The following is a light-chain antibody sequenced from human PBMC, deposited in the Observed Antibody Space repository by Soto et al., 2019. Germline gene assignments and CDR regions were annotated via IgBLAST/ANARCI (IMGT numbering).Light chain of an antibody. Sequence: EILLTQSPGTLSLSPGERATLSCRASQSVVSSLAWYQQKTGQAPRLLISGASSRATGIPDRFSGSGSETDFTLTTSRLEPEDFALYYCQQYGSSPITFGQGTRL. CDR1: QSVVSS. CDR2: GAS. V-gene: IGKV3-20*01. J-gene: IGKJ5*01. CDR3: QQYGSSPIT.